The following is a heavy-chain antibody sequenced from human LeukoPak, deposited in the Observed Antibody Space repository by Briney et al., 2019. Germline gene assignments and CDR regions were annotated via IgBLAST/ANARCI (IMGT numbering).Heavy chain of an antibody. CDR1: GFTFSSYS. CDR2: ISSSSSYI. D-gene: IGHD2-21*02. CDR3: ARDLGGEVVTAITDY. V-gene: IGHV3-21*01. J-gene: IGHJ4*02. Sequence: GGFLRLSCAASGFTFSSYSMNWVRQAPGKGLEWVSSISSSSSYIYYADSVKGRFTISRDNAKNSLYLQMNSLRAEDTAVYYCARDLGGEVVTAITDYWGQGTLVTVSS.